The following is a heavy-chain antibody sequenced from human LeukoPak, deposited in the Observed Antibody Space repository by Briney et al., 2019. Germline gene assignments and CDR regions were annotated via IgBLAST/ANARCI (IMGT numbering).Heavy chain of an antibody. D-gene: IGHD6-19*01. J-gene: IGHJ3*02. Sequence: SETLSLTCTVSGGSISSYYWDWIRQPPGRGLEWIGYIVNSGSANYNPSLKSRVTMAVDTSKNQFSLNLGSVTAADTAVYYCARRARYGSGWYDAFDIWGQGTMVTVSS. CDR2: IVNSGSA. CDR3: ARRARYGSGWYDAFDI. V-gene: IGHV4-4*08. CDR1: GGSISSYY.